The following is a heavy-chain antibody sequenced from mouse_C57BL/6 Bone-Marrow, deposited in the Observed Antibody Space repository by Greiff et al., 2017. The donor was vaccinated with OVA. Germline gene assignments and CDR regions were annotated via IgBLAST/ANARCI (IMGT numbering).Heavy chain of an antibody. CDR2: IDPSDSYT. V-gene: IGHV1-50*01. J-gene: IGHJ2*01. D-gene: IGHD2-3*01. CDR1: GYTFTSYW. CDR3: ARFYDGYPDY. Sequence: QVQLQQPGAELVKPGASVKLSCKASGYTFTSYWMQWVKQRPGQGLEWIGEIDPSDSYTNYNQKLKGKATLTVDTSSSTAYMQLSSLTSEDSAVYYCARFYDGYPDYWGQGTTLTVSS.